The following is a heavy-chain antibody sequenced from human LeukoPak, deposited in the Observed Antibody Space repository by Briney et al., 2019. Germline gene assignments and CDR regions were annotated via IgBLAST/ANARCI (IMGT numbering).Heavy chain of an antibody. V-gene: IGHV3-7*01. CDR3: ARDRGWGSYYPYYFDY. J-gene: IGHJ4*02. D-gene: IGHD1-26*01. CDR2: IKQDGSEK. Sequence: PGGSLRLSCAASGFTFSSYWMSWVRQAPGKGLEWVANIKQDGSEKYYVDSVKGRFTISRDNAKNSLYLQMNSLRAEDTAVYYCARDRGWGSYYPYYFDYWGQGTLVTVSS. CDR1: GFTFSSYW.